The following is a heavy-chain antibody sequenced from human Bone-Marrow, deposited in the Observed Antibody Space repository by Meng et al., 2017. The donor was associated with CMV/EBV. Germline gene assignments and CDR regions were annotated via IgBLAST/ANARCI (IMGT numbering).Heavy chain of an antibody. Sequence: GGSLRLSCAASEHNFRGLWMHWVRQVPGKGLVWVSGINGDGGKTAYADSAKGRFTISRDNSKNTLYLQMNSLRAEDTAVYYCAKGGYSGYRSADYWGQGTLVTVAS. CDR1: EHNFRGLW. V-gene: IGHV3-74*03. D-gene: IGHD5-12*01. CDR3: AKGGYSGYRSADY. J-gene: IGHJ4*02. CDR2: INGDGGKT.